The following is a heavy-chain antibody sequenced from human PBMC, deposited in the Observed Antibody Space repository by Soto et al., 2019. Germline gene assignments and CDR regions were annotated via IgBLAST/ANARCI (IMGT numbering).Heavy chain of an antibody. D-gene: IGHD6-19*01. V-gene: IGHV4-61*08. J-gene: IGHJ5*02. CDR3: ARHVNRAVAGINGLGP. Sequence: SETLSLTCTVSGGSINSGGYYWNWIRQPPGKGLEWIGYIYYSGSTNYNPSLKSRVTISVDTSKNQFSLKLSSVTAADTAVYYCARHVNRAVAGINGLGPWGQGTLVTVSS. CDR2: IYYSGST. CDR1: GGSINSGGYY.